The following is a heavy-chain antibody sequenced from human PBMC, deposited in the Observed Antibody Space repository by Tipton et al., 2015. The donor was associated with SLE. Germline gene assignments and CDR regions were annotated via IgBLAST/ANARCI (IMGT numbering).Heavy chain of an antibody. CDR2: INYSGTT. CDR1: GDSISNNNYY. V-gene: IGHV4-39*02. J-gene: IGHJ4*02. CDR3: AGGELRYGDYDFYY. Sequence: TLSLTCALSGDSISNNNYYWGWIRQPPGKGLEWIGNINYSGTTYFNPSLKTRVTISVDRSMVHFSLRLSSVTAADTAVYYCAGGELRYGDYDFYYWGQGSLVTVSS. D-gene: IGHD4-17*01.